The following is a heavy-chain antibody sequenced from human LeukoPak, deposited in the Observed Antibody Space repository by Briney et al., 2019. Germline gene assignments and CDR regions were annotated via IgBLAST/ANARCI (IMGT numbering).Heavy chain of an antibody. CDR3: ARDAEDPRLW. CDR1: GFTFSNYE. D-gene: IGHD4/OR15-4a*01. Sequence: GGSLRLSYAASGFTFSNYEMNWPPHAPGKGLEGGSYISSSSNYIYYADSGKGRFTSAKDKATNSLYLQMNSLRAEDTAVYYCARDAEDPRLWWGQGTLVTVSS. CDR2: ISSSSNYI. J-gene: IGHJ4*02. V-gene: IGHV3-21*01.